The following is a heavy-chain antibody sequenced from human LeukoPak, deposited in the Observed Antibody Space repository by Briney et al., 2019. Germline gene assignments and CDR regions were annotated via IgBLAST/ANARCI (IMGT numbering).Heavy chain of an antibody. D-gene: IGHD3-10*01. J-gene: IGHJ4*02. V-gene: IGHV1-2*02. CDR2: INPNSGGT. CDR3: ARSRTGSGFLFDY. CDR1: GYTFTGYY. Sequence: ASVKVSCKASGYTFTGYYMHWVRQAPGQGLAWMGWINPNSGGTNYAQKFQGRVTMTRDTSISTAYMELSRLRSDDTAVYYCARSRTGSGFLFDYWGQGTLVTVSS.